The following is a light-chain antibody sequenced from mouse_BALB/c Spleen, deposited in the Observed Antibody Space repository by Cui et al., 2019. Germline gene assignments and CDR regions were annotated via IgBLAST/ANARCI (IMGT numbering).Light chain of an antibody. CDR3: QQWSSNPPT. CDR1: SSVSY. J-gene: IGKJ4*01. V-gene: IGKV4-68*01. CDR2: LTS. Sequence: QIVLTQSPALMSASPGEKVTMTCSASSSVSYMYWYQQKPRSSPKPWIYLTSNLASGVPARFGGSGSWTSYSLTISSMEAEDAATYYCQQWSSNPPTFGSGTKLEIK.